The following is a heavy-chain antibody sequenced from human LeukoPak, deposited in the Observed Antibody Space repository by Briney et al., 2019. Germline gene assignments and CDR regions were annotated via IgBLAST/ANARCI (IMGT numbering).Heavy chain of an antibody. V-gene: IGHV4-34*01. D-gene: IGHD1-26*01. CDR2: INHSGST. CDR1: GGSFSGYY. CDR3: ARVGGSYSGVYY. Sequence: SETLSLTCAVYGGSFSGYYWSWIRQPPGKGLEWIGEINHSGSTNYNPSPKSRVTISVDTSKNQFSLKLSSVTAADTAVYYCARVGGSYSGVYYWGQGTLVTVSS. J-gene: IGHJ4*02.